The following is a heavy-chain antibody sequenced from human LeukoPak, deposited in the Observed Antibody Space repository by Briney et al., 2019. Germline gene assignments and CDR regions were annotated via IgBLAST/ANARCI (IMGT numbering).Heavy chain of an antibody. CDR2: INLNSGGT. D-gene: IGHD3-22*01. J-gene: IGHJ5*01. CDR1: GYTFTGYF. Sequence: ASVKVSCKASGYTFTGYFMHWVRQAPGQGLEWMGWINLNSGGTKYAQKYQGRVTMTRDTSISTAYMELSRLSSDDTAVYYCAKDGYYYDSSGYYPDSWGQGTLVTVSS. V-gene: IGHV1-2*02. CDR3: AKDGYYYDSSGYYPDS.